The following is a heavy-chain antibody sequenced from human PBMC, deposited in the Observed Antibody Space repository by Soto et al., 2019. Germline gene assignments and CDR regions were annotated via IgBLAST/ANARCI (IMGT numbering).Heavy chain of an antibody. J-gene: IGHJ4*01. D-gene: IGHD6-19*01. CDR1: GFTFSGYG. CDR2: IWFDGTNK. Sequence: QPGGSLRLSCAPSGFTFSGYGMHWVRHAPGKGLEWVALIWFDGTNKYYADSVKGRFTISRDNSKNTLYLQMNSLRAEDTAVYYCARLYSSGWYFDYWGHGTLVTVSS. V-gene: IGHV3-33*01. CDR3: ARLYSSGWYFDY.